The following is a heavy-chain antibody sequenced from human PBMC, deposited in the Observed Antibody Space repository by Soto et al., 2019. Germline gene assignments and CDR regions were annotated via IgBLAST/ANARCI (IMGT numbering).Heavy chain of an antibody. CDR3: ARDAYSSGWNGEVYYFDY. J-gene: IGHJ4*02. CDR1: GGTFSSYA. V-gene: IGHV1-69*13. Sequence: SVKVSCKASGGTFSSYAIGWVRQAPGQGLEWMGGIIPIFGTANYAQKFQGRVTITADESTSTAYMELSSLRSEDTAVYYCARDAYSSGWNGEVYYFDYWGQGTLVTVSS. D-gene: IGHD6-19*01. CDR2: IIPIFGTA.